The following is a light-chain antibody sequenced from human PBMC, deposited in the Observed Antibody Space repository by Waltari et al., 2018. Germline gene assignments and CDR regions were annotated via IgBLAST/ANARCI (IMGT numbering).Light chain of an antibody. V-gene: IGLV2-11*01. CDR3: CLYAGSYTWV. J-gene: IGLJ3*02. CDR2: VVR. CDR1: SSDVGGYNY. Sequence: QSALTQPRSVSGSPGQSVTISCTGTSSDVGGYNYVSWYQQHPGKAPKLMIDVVRKRPSGGPDRVAGSKAGNPASLTSSGLQAEDEADYYCCLYAGSYTWVFGGGTKLTVL.